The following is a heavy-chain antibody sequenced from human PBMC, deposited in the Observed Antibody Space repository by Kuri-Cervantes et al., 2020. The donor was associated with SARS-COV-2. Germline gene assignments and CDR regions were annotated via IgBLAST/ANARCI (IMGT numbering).Heavy chain of an antibody. CDR1: GFTFSSYW. J-gene: IGHJ6*03. V-gene: IGHV3-7*01. CDR2: IKQDGSEK. CDR3: ARDGVADYYYYYMDV. D-gene: IGHD2-15*01. Sequence: GGSLRLSCAASGFTFSSYWMSWVRQAPGKGLEWVANIKQDGSEKYYVDSVKGRFTISRDNSKNTLYLQMNSLRAEDTAVYYCARDGVADYYYYYMDVWGKGTTVTVSS.